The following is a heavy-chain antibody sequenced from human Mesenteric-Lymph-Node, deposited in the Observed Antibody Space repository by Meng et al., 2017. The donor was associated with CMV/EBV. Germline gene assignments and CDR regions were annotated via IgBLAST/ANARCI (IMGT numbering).Heavy chain of an antibody. CDR3: AKSAIYGDYEYWYFDL. V-gene: IGHV3-23*01. D-gene: IGHD4-17*01. Sequence: SGFTFSSDAMSWVRQAPGKGLEWVSSISGSGGSTYYADSVKGRFTISRDNSKNTLYLQMNSLRAEDTAVYYCAKSAIYGDYEYWYFDLWGRGTLVTVSS. CDR2: ISGSGGST. J-gene: IGHJ2*01. CDR1: GFTFSSDA.